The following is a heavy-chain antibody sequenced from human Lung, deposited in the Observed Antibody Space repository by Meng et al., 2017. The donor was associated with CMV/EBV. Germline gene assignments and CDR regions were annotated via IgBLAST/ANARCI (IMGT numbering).Heavy chain of an antibody. CDR1: GGSISSSSYY. D-gene: IGHD3-10*01. V-gene: IGHV4-39*07. CDR2: IYYSGST. J-gene: IGHJ4*02. Sequence: SXTLFLXCTVSGGSISSSSYYWGWIRQPPGKGLEWIGSIYYSGSTYYNPSLKSRVTISVDTSKNQFSLKLSSVTAADTAVYYCAREEYYYGSGRDYWGQGTXVTVAS. CDR3: AREEYYYGSGRDY.